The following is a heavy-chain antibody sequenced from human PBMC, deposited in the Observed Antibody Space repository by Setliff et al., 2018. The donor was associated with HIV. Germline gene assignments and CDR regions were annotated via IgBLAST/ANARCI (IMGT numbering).Heavy chain of an antibody. D-gene: IGHD2-2*01. CDR3: ARKGYCSSSGCPTPFDF. V-gene: IGHV4-39*07. CDR1: GGSISSSSYY. CDR2: VFYSGST. J-gene: IGHJ4*02. Sequence: SETLSLTCTVSGGSISSSSYYWDWIRQPPGKGLEWIGSVFYSGSTYYKPSLKSRVTISVDTSKSQSSLKLSSVTAADTAVYYCARKGYCSSSGCPTPFDFWGQGTLVTVSS.